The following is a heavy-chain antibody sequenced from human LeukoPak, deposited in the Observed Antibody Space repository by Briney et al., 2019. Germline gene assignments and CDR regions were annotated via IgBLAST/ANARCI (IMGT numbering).Heavy chain of an antibody. V-gene: IGHV3-30*18. CDR1: GFTFSSYG. J-gene: IGHJ4*02. CDR3: AKDLLYSDVWGSYRPNPLDY. CDR2: ISYDGSNK. D-gene: IGHD3-16*02. Sequence: GGSLRLSCAASGFTFSSYGMHWVRQAPGKGLEWVAVISYDGSNKYYADSVKGRFTISRDNSKNTLYLQMNSLRAEGTAVYYCAKDLLYSDVWGSYRPNPLDYWGQGTLVTVSS.